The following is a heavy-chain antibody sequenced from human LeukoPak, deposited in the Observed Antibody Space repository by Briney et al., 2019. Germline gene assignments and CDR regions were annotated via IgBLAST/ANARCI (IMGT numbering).Heavy chain of an antibody. CDR3: ARWPPGYYDSSEAGFDP. D-gene: IGHD3-22*01. V-gene: IGHV4-30-4*01. J-gene: IGHJ5*02. Sequence: PSQTLSLTCTVSGGSISSGDYYWSWISQPPGKGLERIGYIYYSGSTYYNPSLKSRVTISVDTSKNQFSLKLSSVTAADTAVYYCARWPPGYYDSSEAGFDPWGQGTLVTVSS. CDR1: GGSISSGDYY. CDR2: IYYSGST.